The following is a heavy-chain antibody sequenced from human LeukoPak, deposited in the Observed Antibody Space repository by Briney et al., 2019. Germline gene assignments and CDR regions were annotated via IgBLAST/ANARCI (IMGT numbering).Heavy chain of an antibody. V-gene: IGHV1-18*04. CDR3: ARDIVDYYDSSGVYYFDY. CDR1: GYTFTGYY. D-gene: IGHD3-22*01. J-gene: IGHJ4*02. CDR2: ISAYNGNT. Sequence: ASVKVSCKASGYTFTGYYMHWVRQAPGQGLDWMGWISAYNGNTNYAQKLQGRVTMTTDTSTSTAYMELRSLRSDDTAVYYCARDIVDYYDSSGVYYFDYWGQGTLVTVSS.